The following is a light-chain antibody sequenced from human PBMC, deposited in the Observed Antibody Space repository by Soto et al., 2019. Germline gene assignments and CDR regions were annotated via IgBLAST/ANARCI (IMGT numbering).Light chain of an antibody. Sequence: EIVMTQSPATLSVSPGERATLSCRASQSVRSSLAWYQQTPGQAPRLLVFDASTRATGIPARFSGSGSGTEFTLTISSLQSEDSAVFYCQQYNNWPPTFGQGTRL. J-gene: IGKJ5*01. CDR3: QQYNNWPPT. CDR2: DAS. CDR1: QSVRSS. V-gene: IGKV3-15*01.